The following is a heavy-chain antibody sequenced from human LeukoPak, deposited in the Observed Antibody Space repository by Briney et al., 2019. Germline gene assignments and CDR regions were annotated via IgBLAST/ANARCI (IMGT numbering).Heavy chain of an antibody. CDR1: GFIFNAYD. CDR3: VRDRMGGAFDI. Sequence: PGGSLRLSCAASGFIFNAYDMNWVRQAPGKGLEWLSFIEKTSSTIYYADSVKGRFTISRDNARNSLYLQLNSLRDEDTALYHCVRDRMGGAFDIWGQGTMVTISS. CDR2: IEKTSSTI. D-gene: IGHD3-16*01. J-gene: IGHJ3*02. V-gene: IGHV3-48*02.